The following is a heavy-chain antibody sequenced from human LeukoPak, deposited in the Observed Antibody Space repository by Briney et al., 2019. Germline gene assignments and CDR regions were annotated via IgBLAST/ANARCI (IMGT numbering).Heavy chain of an antibody. CDR2: ISGSGGST. CDR1: GFTFSSYA. J-gene: IGHJ4*02. Sequence: PGGSLRLSCAASGFTFSSYAMSWVRQAPGKGLEWVSAISGSGGSTYYADSVKGRFTISRDNAKNSLYLQMNSLRAEDTAVYYCARVRTRVTIFGVVTPDYFDYWGQGTLVTVSS. CDR3: ARVRTRVTIFGVVTPDYFDY. D-gene: IGHD3-3*01. V-gene: IGHV3-23*01.